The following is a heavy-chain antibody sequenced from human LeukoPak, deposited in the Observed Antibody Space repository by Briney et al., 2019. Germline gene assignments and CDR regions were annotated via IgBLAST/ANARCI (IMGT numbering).Heavy chain of an antibody. V-gene: IGHV1-69*13. CDR3: ARAANFRLYYFDY. J-gene: IGHJ4*02. CDR1: GGTFSSYA. CDR2: IIPIFGTA. D-gene: IGHD4/OR15-4a*01. Sequence: SVKVSCKASGGTFSSYAISWERQAPGQGLEWMGGIIPIFGTANYAQKFQGRVTITADESTSTAYMELSSLRSEDTAVYYCARAANFRLYYFDYWGQGTLVTVSS.